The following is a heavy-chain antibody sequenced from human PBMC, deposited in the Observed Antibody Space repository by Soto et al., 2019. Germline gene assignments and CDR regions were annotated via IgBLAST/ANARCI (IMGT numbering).Heavy chain of an antibody. CDR2: IYWDDDK. D-gene: IGHD6-19*01. J-gene: IGHJ4*02. Sequence: QITLKESDPTLVKPTQTLTLTCTFSGISLDSPAVGVNWIRQPPGKALEWLGLIYWDDDKKYNPSLKSRLTITRDTSNTQLVLTMTNMDPVDTATYYCAHGSGWLSDYWGQGTLVIVSS. CDR1: GISLDSPAVG. CDR3: AHGSGWLSDY. V-gene: IGHV2-5*02.